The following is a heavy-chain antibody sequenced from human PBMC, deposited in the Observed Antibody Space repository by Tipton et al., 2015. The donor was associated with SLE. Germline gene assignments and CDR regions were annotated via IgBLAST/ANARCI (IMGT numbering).Heavy chain of an antibody. V-gene: IGHV4-59*01. J-gene: IGHJ3*02. CDR1: GGSISGYF. CDR3: ARDLRYSYGLGTDAFDI. Sequence: TLSLTCTVSGGSISGYFWSWIRQPPGKGLEWIGYIYYSESTNYNPSLKSRVTISVDTSKNQFSLKLSSVTAADTAVYYCARDLRYSYGLGTDAFDIWGQGTMVTVSS. D-gene: IGHD5-18*01. CDR2: IYYSEST.